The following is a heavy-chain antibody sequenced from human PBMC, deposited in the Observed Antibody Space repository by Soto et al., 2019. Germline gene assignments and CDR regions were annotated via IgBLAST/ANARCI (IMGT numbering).Heavy chain of an antibody. CDR1: GFTFNDYA. J-gene: IGHJ3*02. V-gene: IGHV3-9*01. Sequence: EVQLVESGGGLAQPGRSLRLSCAASGFTFNDYAMHWVRQPPGKGLEWVSGITWNSGTIAYSESVKGRFTISRDNAKNSLYLQMNSLGPEDTAFYYCAKSTGGGSAGDAFDIWGKGTMFTVSS. CDR2: ITWNSGTI. D-gene: IGHD3-16*01. CDR3: AKSTGGGSAGDAFDI.